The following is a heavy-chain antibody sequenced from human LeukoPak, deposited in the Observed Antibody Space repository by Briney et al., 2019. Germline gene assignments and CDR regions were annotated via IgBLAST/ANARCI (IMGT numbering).Heavy chain of an antibody. J-gene: IGHJ4*02. V-gene: IGHV3-21*01. CDR1: GFTFSSYN. D-gene: IGHD1-26*01. CDR2: ISSSSSYI. CDR3: ARSLGRPSPYYFDY. Sequence: PGGSLRLSCAASGFTFSSYNMNWVRQAPGKGLEWVSSISSSSSYIYYADSVKGRFTISRDNAKNSLYLQMNSLRAEDTAVYYCARSLGRPSPYYFDYWGQGTLVTVSS.